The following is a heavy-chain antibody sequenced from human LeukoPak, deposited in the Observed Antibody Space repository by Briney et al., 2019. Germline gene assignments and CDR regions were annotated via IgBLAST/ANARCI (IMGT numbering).Heavy chain of an antibody. V-gene: IGHV3-74*01. CDR3: AREGPRGNSQFDY. J-gene: IGHJ4*02. D-gene: IGHD2/OR15-2a*01. Sequence: PGGSLRLSCAASGNYWMHWVRQAPGQGLVWVSHINSDGSWTSYADSVKGRFTISRDNSKNTLYLQMNSLRAEDTAVYYCAREGPRGNSQFDYWGQGTLVTVSS. CDR1: GNYW. CDR2: INSDGSWT.